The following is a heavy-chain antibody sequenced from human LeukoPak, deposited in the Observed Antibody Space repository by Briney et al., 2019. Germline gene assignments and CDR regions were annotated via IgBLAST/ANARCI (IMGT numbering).Heavy chain of an antibody. Sequence: PSETLSLTCTVSGGSISSTGYYWGWIRQSPGKGLEWIGTIYHSGSTYYNPSLKSRVIISVDTSKNQFSLKLSSVTAADMAVYYCTRHQWWLAPRNFDYWGQGTLVTVSS. CDR1: GGSISSTGYY. D-gene: IGHD2-8*01. CDR2: IYHSGST. CDR3: TRHQWWLAPRNFDY. J-gene: IGHJ4*02. V-gene: IGHV4-39*01.